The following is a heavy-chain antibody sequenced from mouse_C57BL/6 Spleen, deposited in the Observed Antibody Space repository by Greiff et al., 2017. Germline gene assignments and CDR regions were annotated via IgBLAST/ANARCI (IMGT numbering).Heavy chain of an antibody. CDR1: GYSFTGYY. D-gene: IGHD1-1*01. CDR2: INPSTGGT. J-gene: IGHJ2*01. V-gene: IGHV1-42*01. CDR3: ERGNYYGSRGFDFDY. Sequence: EVQLQQSGPELVKPGASVKISCKASGYSFTGYYMNWVKQSPEKSLEWIGEINPSTGGTTYNQKFKAKATLTVDKSSSTAYMQLKSLTSVDSAVYFYERGNYYGSRGFDFDYWGQGTTLTVSS.